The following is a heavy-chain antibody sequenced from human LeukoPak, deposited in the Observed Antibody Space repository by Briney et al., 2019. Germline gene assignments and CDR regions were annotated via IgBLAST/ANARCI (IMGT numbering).Heavy chain of an antibody. J-gene: IGHJ5*02. Sequence: SGTLSLLCGVSGGSIRNTNSWTSVRQPPGKGLEWIGEVNLQGSTNYNPSLKSRVAISVDKSENHISRKLTSVTAADTAVYYCSRTLTTVTSVDPWGQGTLVTVSS. D-gene: IGHD4-17*01. CDR2: VNLQGST. V-gene: IGHV4-4*02. CDR1: GGSIRNTNS. CDR3: SRTLTTVTSVDP.